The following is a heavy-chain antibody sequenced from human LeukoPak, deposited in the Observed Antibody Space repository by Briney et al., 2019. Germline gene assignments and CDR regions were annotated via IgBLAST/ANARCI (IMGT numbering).Heavy chain of an antibody. CDR3: AKDHGGYILEYFDY. Sequence: PGGSLRLSCAASGFTFSSYGMSWVRQAPGKGLEWVSGISGSGGSTYYADSVKGRFTISRDNSKNTLYLQMNSLRAEDTAVYYCAKDHGGYILEYFDYWGQGTLVTVSS. J-gene: IGHJ4*02. CDR2: ISGSGGST. V-gene: IGHV3-23*01. D-gene: IGHD5-12*01. CDR1: GFTFSSYG.